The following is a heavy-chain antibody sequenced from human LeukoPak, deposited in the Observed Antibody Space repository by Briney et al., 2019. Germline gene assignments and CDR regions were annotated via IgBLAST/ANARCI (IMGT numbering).Heavy chain of an antibody. CDR3: ARGPSTLWFGELLYSSFDY. CDR1: GYTFTSYY. V-gene: IGHV1-46*01. CDR2: INPSGGST. D-gene: IGHD3-10*01. J-gene: IGHJ4*02. Sequence: ASVKVSCKASGYTFTSYYMHWVRQAPGQGLEWMGIINPSGGSTSYAQKLQGRVTMTTDTSTSTAYMELRSLRSDDTAVYYCARGPSTLWFGELLYSSFDYWGQGTLVTVSS.